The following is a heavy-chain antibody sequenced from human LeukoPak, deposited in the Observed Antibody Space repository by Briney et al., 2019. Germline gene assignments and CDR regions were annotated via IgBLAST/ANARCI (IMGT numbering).Heavy chain of an antibody. CDR1: GFRLSDFN. Sequence: GGSLRLSCAASGFRLSDFNMNWVRQAPGKGLEWVSSITKQSDYVYYADSVTGRFTISRDNAQNSLFLQMNSLRADDTAVYYCARDVNRQQLTPLLGYWGQGTLVTVSS. V-gene: IGHV3-21*01. CDR2: ITKQSDYV. J-gene: IGHJ4*02. CDR3: ARDVNRQQLTPLLGY. D-gene: IGHD6-13*01.